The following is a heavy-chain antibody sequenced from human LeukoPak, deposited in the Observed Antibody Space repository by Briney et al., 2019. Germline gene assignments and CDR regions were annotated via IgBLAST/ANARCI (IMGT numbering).Heavy chain of an antibody. D-gene: IGHD3-3*01. J-gene: IGHJ4*02. CDR2: ISAYNGNT. CDR3: AGGLLTYYDFWSGYSNLDY. CDR1: GYTFTSYG. Sequence: GASVKVSCKASGYTFTSYGISWVRQAPGQGLEWMGWISAYNGNTNYAQKLQGRVTMTTDTSTSTAYMELRSLRSDDTAVYYCAGGLLTYYDFWSGYSNLDYWGQGTLVTVSS. V-gene: IGHV1-18*01.